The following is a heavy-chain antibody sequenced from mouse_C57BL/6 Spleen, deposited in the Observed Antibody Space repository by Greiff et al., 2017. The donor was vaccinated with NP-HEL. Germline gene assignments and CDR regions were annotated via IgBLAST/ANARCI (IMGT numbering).Heavy chain of an antibody. CDR1: GYAFTNYL. Sequence: QVQLKESGAELVRPGTSVKVSCKASGYAFTNYLIEWVKQRPGQGLEWIGVINPGSGGTNYNEKFKGKATLTADKSSSTAYMQLSSLTSEDSAVYFCARSITTVVENYAMDYWGQGTSVTVSS. CDR2: INPGSGGT. D-gene: IGHD1-1*01. CDR3: ARSITTVVENYAMDY. J-gene: IGHJ4*01. V-gene: IGHV1-54*01.